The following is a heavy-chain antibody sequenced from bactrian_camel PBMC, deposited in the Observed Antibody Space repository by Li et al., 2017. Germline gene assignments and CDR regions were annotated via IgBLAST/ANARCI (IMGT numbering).Heavy chain of an antibody. CDR3: AAGPRLYGGSWSFPGWYKY. CDR1: RYTYTYSRYF. Sequence: VESGGGSVQAGGSLRLSCAASRYTYTYSRYFMGWFREVPDKEREGVAAIGNRGTTIFADSVKGRFIISKDNAKNTLYLGMSSLKPEDTGMHYCAAGPRLYGGSWSFPGWYKYWGQGTQVTVS. CDR2: IGNRGTT. D-gene: IGHD6*01. J-gene: IGHJ4*01. V-gene: IGHV3S59*01.